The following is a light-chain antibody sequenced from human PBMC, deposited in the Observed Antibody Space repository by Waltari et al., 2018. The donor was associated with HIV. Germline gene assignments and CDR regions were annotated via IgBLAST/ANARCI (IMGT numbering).Light chain of an antibody. J-gene: IGKJ1*01. CDR3: QQSYTAPWT. CDR1: QYINTF. Sequence: DIQMTQSPSSLSASVGDRVTITCRASQYINTFLNWYQQKPGKAPKLLISVASNLQTGVPSRFTGCGSGTDFTLTLSSLQPEDCATYYCQQSYTAPWTFGQGTKV. V-gene: IGKV1-39*01. CDR2: VAS.